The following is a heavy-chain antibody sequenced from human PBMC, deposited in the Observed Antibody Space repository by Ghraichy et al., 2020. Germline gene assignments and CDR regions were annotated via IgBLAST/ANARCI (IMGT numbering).Heavy chain of an antibody. Sequence: SQTLSLTCSVSGGSLTSNSYYWAWIRQPPGKGLEWIGTTYYTGSSFYNPSLKSRVTISVDRSSSQFSLKVNSATAADTAVYYCARHWRPGYSGSWRSANCFDPWGQGTLVTVSS. CDR3: ARHWRPGYSGSWRSANCFDP. D-gene: IGHD1-26*01. CDR1: GGSLTSNSYY. V-gene: IGHV4-39*01. CDR2: TYYTGSS. J-gene: IGHJ5*02.